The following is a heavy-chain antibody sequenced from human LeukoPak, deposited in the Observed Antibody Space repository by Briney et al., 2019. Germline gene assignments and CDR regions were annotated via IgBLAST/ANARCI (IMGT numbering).Heavy chain of an antibody. CDR2: IYHSGST. V-gene: IGHV4-30-4*01. CDR3: ARGLRGIMIRGAITDLNWFDA. CDR1: GGSNSSGDYY. Sequence: SETLSLTCTVSGGSNSSGDYYWTWIRQPPGKGLEWIEYIYHSGSTHYNSSLKSRLTISVDTSKNQFSLKLSSVTAADTAVYYCARGLRGIMIRGAITDLNWFDAWGQGTLVIVSS. J-gene: IGHJ5*02. D-gene: IGHD3-10*01.